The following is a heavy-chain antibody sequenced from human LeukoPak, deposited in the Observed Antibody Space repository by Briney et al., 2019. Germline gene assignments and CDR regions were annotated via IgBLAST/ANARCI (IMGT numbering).Heavy chain of an antibody. CDR1: GFTFSSYG. D-gene: IGHD6-25*01. CDR3: ARDLRPIAAYYFDY. V-gene: IGHV3-30*03. Sequence: GGSLRLSCAASGFTFSSYGIHWVRQAPGKGLEWVAVISSDGRDKHHAESVKGRFTISRDNAKNTLYLQTNSLRAEDTAVYYCARDLRPIAAYYFDYWGQGTLVTVSS. J-gene: IGHJ4*02. CDR2: ISSDGRDK.